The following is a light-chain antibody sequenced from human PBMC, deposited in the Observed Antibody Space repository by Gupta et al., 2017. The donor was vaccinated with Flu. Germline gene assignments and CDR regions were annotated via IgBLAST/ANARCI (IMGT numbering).Light chain of an antibody. Sequence: DIQMTQSPSSLSASVGDRVTITCRASQGIGNFLAWYQQKPGKAPRLLISAASSLRFDVPSRFIGAGSGTHFTLTIDGLQPEDFATYYCQKYIAPLTFGGGTRVE. CDR3: QKYIAPLT. CDR1: QGIGNF. CDR2: AAS. J-gene: IGKJ4*01. V-gene: IGKV1-27*01.